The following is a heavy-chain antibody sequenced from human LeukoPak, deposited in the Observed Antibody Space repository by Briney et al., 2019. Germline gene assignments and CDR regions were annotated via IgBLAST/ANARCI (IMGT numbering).Heavy chain of an antibody. CDR3: ARGAAPYGDFRNWFDP. V-gene: IGHV1-18*01. D-gene: IGHD4-17*01. Sequence: ASVKVSFKASGYTFNSYGISWVRQAPGQGLEWMGLISAYNGNTNYAQRLQGRVTMTTDTSTRTAYMELRSLRSDDTAVYDCARGAAPYGDFRNWFDPWGQGTLVTVSS. CDR1: GYTFNSYG. CDR2: ISAYNGNT. J-gene: IGHJ5*02.